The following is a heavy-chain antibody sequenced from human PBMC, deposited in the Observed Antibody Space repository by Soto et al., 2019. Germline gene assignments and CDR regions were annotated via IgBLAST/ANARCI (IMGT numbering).Heavy chain of an antibody. CDR2: IIPILGIA. V-gene: IGHV1-69*02. CDR3: ASRYCSGGSCYEPGDYYMDV. CDR1: GGTFSSYT. J-gene: IGHJ6*03. D-gene: IGHD2-15*01. Sequence: GASVKVSCKASGGTFSSYTSSWVRQAPGQGLEWMGRIIPILGIANYAQKFQGRVTITADKSTSTAYMELSSLRSEDTAVYYCASRYCSGGSCYEPGDYYMDVWGKGTTVTVSS.